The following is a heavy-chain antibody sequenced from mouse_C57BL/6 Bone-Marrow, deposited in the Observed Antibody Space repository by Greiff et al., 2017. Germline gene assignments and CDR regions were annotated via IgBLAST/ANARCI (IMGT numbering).Heavy chain of an antibody. CDR3: ARDWDAFDY. Sequence: VQLQQSVAELVRPGASVKLSCTASGFNIKNTYMPWVKQRPEQGLEWIGRIDPANGNTKYAPKFQGKATITADTSSNTAYLQLSSLTSEDTAIYYCARDWDAFDYWGQGTTLTVSS. CDR2: IDPANGNT. V-gene: IGHV14-3*01. CDR1: GFNIKNTY. D-gene: IGHD4-1*01. J-gene: IGHJ2*01.